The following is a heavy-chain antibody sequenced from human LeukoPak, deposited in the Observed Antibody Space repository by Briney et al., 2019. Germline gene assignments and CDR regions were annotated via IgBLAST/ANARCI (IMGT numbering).Heavy chain of an antibody. CDR3: ARDDGDYGFDY. CDR1: GGSFSGYY. D-gene: IGHD4-17*01. J-gene: IGHJ4*02. CDR2: IYTSGST. V-gene: IGHV4-59*10. Sequence: PSETLSLTCAVYGGSFSGYYWSWIRQPPGKGLEWIGRIYTSGSTNYNPSLKSRITISVDTSKNQFSLKLSSVTAADTAVYYCARDDGDYGFDYWGQGTLVTVSS.